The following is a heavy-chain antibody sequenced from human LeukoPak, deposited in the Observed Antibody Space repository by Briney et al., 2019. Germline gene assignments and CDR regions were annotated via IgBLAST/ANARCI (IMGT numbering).Heavy chain of an antibody. V-gene: IGHV3-30*03. Sequence: GGSLRLSCAASGFTFSSYSMNWVRQAPGKGLEWVAVTSYDGSNKYYADSVKGRFTISRDNSKNTLDLQMNSLRAEDTAVYYCAREDDYGDYVGPGTHEFDYWGQGTLVTVSS. CDR3: AREDDYGDYVGPGTHEFDY. J-gene: IGHJ4*02. D-gene: IGHD4-17*01. CDR1: GFTFSSYS. CDR2: TSYDGSNK.